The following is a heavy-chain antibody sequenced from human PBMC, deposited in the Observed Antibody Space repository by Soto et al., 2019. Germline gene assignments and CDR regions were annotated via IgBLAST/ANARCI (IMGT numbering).Heavy chain of an antibody. CDR3: ARVGYCSSTPCWPIGYFEY. D-gene: IGHD2-2*01. J-gene: IGHJ4*02. CDR2: IFSSGST. Sequence: QVQLQESGPGLVKPSETLSLTCTVSGDSISSFYWTWIRQPPGKGLEWVGYIFSSGSTNYNPSLNSGDTISVDTSENQFTLKMPSLTAADTAVYYGARVGYCSSTPCWPIGYFEYWGQGTLVTVSS. V-gene: IGHV4-59*01. CDR1: GDSISSFY.